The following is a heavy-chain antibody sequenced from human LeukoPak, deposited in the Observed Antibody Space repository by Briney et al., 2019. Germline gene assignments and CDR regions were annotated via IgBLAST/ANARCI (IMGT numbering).Heavy chain of an antibody. J-gene: IGHJ4*02. CDR1: GGTFSSYA. CDR2: IIPIFGTA. CDR3: ARPNYGDYAFDY. V-gene: IGHV1-69*05. Sequence: GASAKVSCKASGGTFSSYAISWVRQAPGQGLEWMGGIIPIFGTANYAQKFQGRVTITTDESTSTAYMELSSLRSEDTAVYYCARPNYGDYAFDYWGQGTLVTASS. D-gene: IGHD4-17*01.